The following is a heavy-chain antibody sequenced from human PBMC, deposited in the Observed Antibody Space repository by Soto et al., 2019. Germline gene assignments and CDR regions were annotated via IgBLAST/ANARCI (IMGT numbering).Heavy chain of an antibody. Sequence: PSETLSLTCSVSGVSITNYYWTWIRHSPGKGLEWIGYVYHTGNTYYNPSLRSRVTISLDTFKNQVSLRLRSVTAADTAVYYCAREQYNWKLWGQGTLVTVSS. V-gene: IGHV4-59*01. J-gene: IGHJ4*02. CDR3: AREQYNWKL. CDR2: VYHTGNT. CDR1: GVSITNYY. D-gene: IGHD1-20*01.